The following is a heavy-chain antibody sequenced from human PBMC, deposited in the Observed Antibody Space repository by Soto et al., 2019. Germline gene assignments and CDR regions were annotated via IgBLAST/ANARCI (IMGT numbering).Heavy chain of an antibody. CDR1: GGTFSSYA. CDR2: IVPIVDTS. J-gene: IGHJ4*02. V-gene: IGHV1-69*12. CDR3: VRVVAIPGSPDN. Sequence: QVQLVQSGAEVRQPASSVKVSCKTSGGTFSSYAISWVRQAPGQGLEWMGGIVPIVDTSTYAQKFQGRVTITADESTSTVYMELSSLRSEDTAVYYCVRVVAIPGSPDNWGQGTLVTVSS. D-gene: IGHD2-15*01.